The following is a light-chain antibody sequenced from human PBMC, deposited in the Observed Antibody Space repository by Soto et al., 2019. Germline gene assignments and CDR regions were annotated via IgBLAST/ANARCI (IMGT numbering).Light chain of an antibody. V-gene: IGKV3-11*01. J-gene: IGKJ1*01. Sequence: EIVLTQSPATLSLSPGERATLSCRASQSVSNYLAWYQQKPGQAPRLLIYDASNTATGIPARFSGSGSGTDFTLTISNLQPEDFAVYYCQQRNNWPPVTFGQGTKLQIK. CDR1: QSVSNY. CDR2: DAS. CDR3: QQRNNWPPVT.